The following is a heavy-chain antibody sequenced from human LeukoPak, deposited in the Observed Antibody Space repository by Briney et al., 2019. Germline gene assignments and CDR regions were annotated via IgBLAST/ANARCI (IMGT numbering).Heavy chain of an antibody. V-gene: IGHV1-2*02. Sequence: GASVKVSCKTSEYTFTGYYMHWVRQAPGQGLEWMGWINPNSGDTNYAQKFQGRVTMTRDTSISTAYMELSRLRSDDTAVYYCVRDRTRYYYYSYMDVWGKGTAVTISS. J-gene: IGHJ6*03. D-gene: IGHD1-14*01. CDR3: VRDRTRYYYYSYMDV. CDR1: EYTFTGYY. CDR2: INPNSGDT.